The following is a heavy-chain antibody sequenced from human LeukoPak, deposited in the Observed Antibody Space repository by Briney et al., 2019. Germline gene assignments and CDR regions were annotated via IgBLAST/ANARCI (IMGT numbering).Heavy chain of an antibody. J-gene: IGHJ6*02. D-gene: IGHD3-16*01. CDR2: ISGSGSST. CDR1: GFTFSSSA. CDR3: ARGGGLDV. V-gene: IGHV3-23*01. Sequence: PGGSLRLSCAASGFTFSSSAINWVRQAPGKGLEWVSVISGSGSSTDYADSVKGRFTISRDNSRNTVFLQMNSLRAEDTAVYFCARGGGLDVWGQGATVTVSS.